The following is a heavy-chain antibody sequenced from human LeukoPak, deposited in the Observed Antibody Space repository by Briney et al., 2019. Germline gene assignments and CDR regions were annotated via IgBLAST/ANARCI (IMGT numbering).Heavy chain of an antibody. V-gene: IGHV4-39*01. CDR2: IYYSGST. Sequence: PSETLSLTCTVSGGSISSSSYYWGWIRQPPGKGLEWIGSIYYSGSTYYNPSLKSRVTISVDTSKNQFSLKPSPVTAADTAVYYCARATVTMYYFDYWGQGTLVTVSS. CDR3: ARATVTMYYFDY. J-gene: IGHJ4*02. CDR1: GGSISSSSYY. D-gene: IGHD4-17*01.